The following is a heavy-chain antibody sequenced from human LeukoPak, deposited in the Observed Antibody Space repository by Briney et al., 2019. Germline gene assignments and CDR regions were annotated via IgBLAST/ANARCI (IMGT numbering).Heavy chain of an antibody. V-gene: IGHV1-2*02. D-gene: IGHD3-16*01. Sequence: ASVKVSCKASGYTFTGYYMHWVRQAPGQGLEWMGWINPNSGGTNYAQKFQGRVTMTRDTSTSTVYMELSSLRSEDTAVYYCARDYAINVPFDYWGQGTLVTVSS. J-gene: IGHJ4*02. CDR1: GYTFTGYY. CDR2: INPNSGGT. CDR3: ARDYAINVPFDY.